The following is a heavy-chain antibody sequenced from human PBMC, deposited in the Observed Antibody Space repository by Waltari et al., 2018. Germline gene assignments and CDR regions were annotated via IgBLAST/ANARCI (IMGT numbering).Heavy chain of an antibody. Sequence: QVQLVQSGAAVKKPGSSVKVSCKASGGTFSSYAISWVGHARGQGLEWMGGIIPIFGTANYAQKFQGRVTITADKSTSTAYMELSSLRSEDTAVYYCARGGYDFWSGSRARNFRFDPWGQGTLVTVSS. CDR3: ARGGYDFWSGSRARNFRFDP. V-gene: IGHV1-69*14. J-gene: IGHJ5*02. CDR1: GGTFSSYA. D-gene: IGHD3-3*01. CDR2: IIPIFGTA.